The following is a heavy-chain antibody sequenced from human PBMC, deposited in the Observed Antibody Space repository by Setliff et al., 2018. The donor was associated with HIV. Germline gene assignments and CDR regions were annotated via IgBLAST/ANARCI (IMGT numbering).Heavy chain of an antibody. CDR3: GVSYFYDSSGFYSNNWFDP. CDR2: INHSGST. J-gene: IGHJ5*02. CDR1: SGSFSGYY. V-gene: IGHV4-34*01. Sequence: LSLTCAVYSGSFSGYYWSWSRQPPGKGLEWIGEINHSGSTKYTPSLKSRVTISLDTSKNQFSLKLTSVTAADTAVYYCGVSYFYDSSGFYSNNWFDPWGQGTLVTVSS. D-gene: IGHD3-22*01.